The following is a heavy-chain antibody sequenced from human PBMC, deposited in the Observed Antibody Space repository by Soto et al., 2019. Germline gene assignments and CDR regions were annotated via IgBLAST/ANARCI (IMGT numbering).Heavy chain of an antibody. CDR1: GFTFSSYA. J-gene: IGHJ4*02. D-gene: IGHD6-6*01. Sequence: GWSLRLSCAASGFTFSSYAMHWVRQAPGKGLEWVAVISYDGSNKYYADSVKGRFTISRDNSKNTLYLQMNSLRAEDTAVYYCAREGQLVPSYFDYWGQGTLVTVSS. CDR2: ISYDGSNK. CDR3: AREGQLVPSYFDY. V-gene: IGHV3-30-3*01.